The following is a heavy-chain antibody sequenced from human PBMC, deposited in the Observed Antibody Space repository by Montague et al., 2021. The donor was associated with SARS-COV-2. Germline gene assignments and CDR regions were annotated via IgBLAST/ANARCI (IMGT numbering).Heavy chain of an antibody. D-gene: IGHD2-2*02. CDR1: GFTFSSYA. CDR3: ARVRYCSSTSCYNVYYGMDV. V-gene: IGHV3-30-3*01. J-gene: IGHJ6*02. CDR2: ISYDGSNK. Sequence: SLRLSCAASGFTFSSYAMHWVAVISYDGSNKYYADSVKGRFTISRDNSKNTLYLQMNSLRAGDTAVYYCARVRYCSSTSCYNVYYGMDVWGQGTTVTVSS.